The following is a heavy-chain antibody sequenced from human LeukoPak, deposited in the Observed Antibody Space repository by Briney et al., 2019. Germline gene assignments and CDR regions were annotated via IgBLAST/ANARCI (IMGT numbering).Heavy chain of an antibody. CDR1: GYTFTSYG. V-gene: IGHV1-18*01. CDR3: ARVSLAGATTSHGMDV. J-gene: IGHJ6*02. CDR2: ISAYNGNT. D-gene: IGHD1-26*01. Sequence: ASVKVSCKASGYTFTSYGISWVRQAPGQGLEWMGWISAYNGNTNYAQKLQGRVTMTTDTSTSTAYMELRSLRSDDTAVYYCARVSLAGATTSHGMDVWGQGTTVTVSS.